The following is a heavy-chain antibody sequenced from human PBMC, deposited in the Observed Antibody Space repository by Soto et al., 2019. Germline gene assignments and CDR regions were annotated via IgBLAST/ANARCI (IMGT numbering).Heavy chain of an antibody. D-gene: IGHD3-16*01. J-gene: IGHJ4*02. CDR1: GFTFSSDW. Sequence: GGSLRLSCAASGFTFSSDWMHWVRQAPGKGLVWVSRINTDGSDTSYADSVKGRFTISRDNAKNTVYLQMNSLRAEDTAVYYCARVPRGSDYFDYWGQGTLVTVSS. V-gene: IGHV3-74*01. CDR2: INTDGSDT. CDR3: ARVPRGSDYFDY.